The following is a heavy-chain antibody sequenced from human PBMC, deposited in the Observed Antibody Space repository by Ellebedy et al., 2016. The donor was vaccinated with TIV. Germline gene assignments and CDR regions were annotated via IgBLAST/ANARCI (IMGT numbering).Heavy chain of an antibody. CDR2: INPNRGGT. V-gene: IGHV1-2*02. J-gene: IGHJ6*02. CDR1: GYTFTDSY. Sequence: AASVKVSCKASGYTFTDSYVHWVRQTPGQGLEWMGYINPNRGGTNYAQKFEGRVTLTRDTSITTAYMELNRLRSDDTAVYYCAGSFVNGYYYGMDVWGQGTTVTVSS. CDR3: AGSFVNGYYYGMDV. D-gene: IGHD3-16*02.